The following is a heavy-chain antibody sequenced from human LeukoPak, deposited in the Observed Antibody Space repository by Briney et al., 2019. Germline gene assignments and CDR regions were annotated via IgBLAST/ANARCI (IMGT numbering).Heavy chain of an antibody. V-gene: IGHV3-23*01. CDR2: ISDSGGST. D-gene: IGHD2-8*01. J-gene: IGHJ3*01. CDR1: GFTVSSNY. CDR3: AKDQLAYCTNGVCYTKESPFDV. Sequence: GGSLRLSRAASGFTVSSNYMSWVRQAPGKGLEWVSSISDSGGSTYYADSVKGRFTISRDNSKNTLYLQLNSLRAEDTAVYYCAKDQLAYCTNGVCYTKESPFDVWGQGTMVTVSS.